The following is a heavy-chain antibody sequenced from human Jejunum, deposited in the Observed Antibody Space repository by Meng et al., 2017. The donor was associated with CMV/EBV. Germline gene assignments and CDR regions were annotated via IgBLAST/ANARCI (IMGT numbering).Heavy chain of an antibody. CDR3: AKEDYSNDLDY. CDR1: GFTFSSYA. D-gene: IGHD4-11*01. Sequence: ASGFTFSSYALIWVRQAPGKGLEWVSTIGGSGRTTYDADSVKGRFTISRDNSKNTVYLQMNSLRADDTAVYYCAKEDYSNDLDYWGQGTLVTVSS. V-gene: IGHV3-23*01. J-gene: IGHJ4*02. CDR2: IGGSGRTT.